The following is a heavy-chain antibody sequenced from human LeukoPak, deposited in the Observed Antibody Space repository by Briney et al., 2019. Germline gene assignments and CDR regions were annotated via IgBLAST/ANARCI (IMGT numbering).Heavy chain of an antibody. V-gene: IGHV3-23*01. CDR1: GFTFSSYA. J-gene: IGHJ4*02. CDR3: AKPGDYDYVWGSYINDY. CDR2: ISGSGGST. D-gene: IGHD3-16*01. Sequence: GGSLRLSCAASGFTFSSYAMSWVRQAPGKGLEWVSAISGSGGSTYYADSVKGRFTISRDNSKNTLYLQMNSLRAEDTAVYYCAKPGDYDYVWGSYINDYWGQGTLVTVSS.